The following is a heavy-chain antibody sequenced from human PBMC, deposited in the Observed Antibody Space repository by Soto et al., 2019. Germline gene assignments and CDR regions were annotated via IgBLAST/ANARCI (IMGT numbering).Heavy chain of an antibody. V-gene: IGHV3-21*01. D-gene: IGHD6-13*01. CDR3: ARDSAGAAAGTGYDY. Sequence: GGSLRLSCAASGFTFSSYAMSWVRQAPGKGLEWVSSISGSGGSTYYADSVKGRFTISRDNAKNSLYLQMNSLRAEDTAVYYCARDSAGAAAGTGYDYWGQGTLVTVSS. CDR2: ISGSGGST. J-gene: IGHJ4*02. CDR1: GFTFSSYA.